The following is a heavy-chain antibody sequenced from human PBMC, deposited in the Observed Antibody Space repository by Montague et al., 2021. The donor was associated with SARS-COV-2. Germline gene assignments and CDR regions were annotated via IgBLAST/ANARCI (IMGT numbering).Heavy chain of an antibody. CDR1: GDSIRGATYY. V-gene: IGHV4-39*01. CDR3: ARRLTGLEPPFDP. D-gene: IGHD1-1*01. CDR2: IYYSGST. Sequence: SETLSLTCDVSGDSIRGATYYWAWIRQPPGRGLEWIGNIYYSGSTMYNPSLKSRVTMSVDTSKNQFSLHLNLVTAADTAVYHCARRLTGLEPPFDPWGQGTLVIVSS. J-gene: IGHJ5*02.